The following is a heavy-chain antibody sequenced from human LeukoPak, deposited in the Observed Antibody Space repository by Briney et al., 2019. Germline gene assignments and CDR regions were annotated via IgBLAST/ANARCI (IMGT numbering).Heavy chain of an antibody. D-gene: IGHD6-13*01. CDR1: GGSISSYY. V-gene: IGHV4-59*01. CDR2: IYYSGST. J-gene: IGHJ4*02. CDR3: ARAPAAAANAGFDY. Sequence: SETLSLTCTVSGGSISSYYWSWIRQPPGKGLEWIGYIYYSGSTNHNPSLKSRVTISVDTSKNQFSLRLSSVTAADTAVYYCARAPAAAANAGFDYWGQGTLVTVSS.